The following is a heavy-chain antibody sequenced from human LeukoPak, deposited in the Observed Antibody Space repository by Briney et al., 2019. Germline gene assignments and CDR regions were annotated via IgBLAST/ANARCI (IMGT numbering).Heavy chain of an antibody. CDR1: GFTFSGSA. J-gene: IGHJ1*01. CDR3: TNYDSSGPAFQH. CDR2: IRNKANNYAT. V-gene: IGHV3-73*01. Sequence: PGRSLRLSCAASGFTFSGSAMHWVRQASGKGLEWVGRIRNKANNYATSYAASVTGRFTISRDDSKNTAYLQMNSLQTEDTAVYYCTNYDSSGPAFQHWGQGTLVTVSS. D-gene: IGHD3-22*01.